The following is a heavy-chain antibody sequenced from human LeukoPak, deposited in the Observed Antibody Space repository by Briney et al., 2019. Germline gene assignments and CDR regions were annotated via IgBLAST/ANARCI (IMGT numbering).Heavy chain of an antibody. CDR2: IYTSGTT. CDR1: GGSISSGSYY. CDR3: ARARRMDNFDY. Sequence: SETLSLTCSVSGGSISSGSYYWSWIRQPAGKGLEWIGRIYTSGTTNYNPSLKSRVTISVDTSKNQFSLKLSSVTAADTAVYYCARARRMDNFDYWGQGTLVTVSS. D-gene: IGHD3/OR15-3a*01. J-gene: IGHJ4*02. V-gene: IGHV4-61*02.